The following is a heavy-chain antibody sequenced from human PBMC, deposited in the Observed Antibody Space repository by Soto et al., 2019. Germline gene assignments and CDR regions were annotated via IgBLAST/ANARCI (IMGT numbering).Heavy chain of an antibody. CDR1: GDSISVNTW. J-gene: IGHJ1*01. Sequence: QVLLQESGPGLVKPSGTLSLTCDVSGDSISVNTWWSWVLQTPGKGREWIGEILHSGSVNYNPSLKSRFTISIDKSKSQVSLRLSSMTAADTALYYCARLVGRGKFSRLQYWGQGTLVTVSS. V-gene: IGHV4-4*02. D-gene: IGHD6-6*01. CDR3: ARLVGRGKFSRLQY. CDR2: ILHSGSV.